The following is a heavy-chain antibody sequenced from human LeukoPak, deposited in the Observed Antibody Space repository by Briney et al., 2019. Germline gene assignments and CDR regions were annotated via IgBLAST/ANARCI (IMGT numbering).Heavy chain of an antibody. J-gene: IGHJ4*02. Sequence: GGSLRLSCAASGFTFSSYAMSWVRQAPGKGLEWVANIKQDGSEKYYVDSVKGRFTISRDNAKNSLYLQMNSLRAEDTAVYYCARDVGTALVTGDYWGQGTLVTVSS. CDR2: IKQDGSEK. D-gene: IGHD5-18*01. CDR3: ARDVGTALVTGDY. CDR1: GFTFSSYA. V-gene: IGHV3-7*01.